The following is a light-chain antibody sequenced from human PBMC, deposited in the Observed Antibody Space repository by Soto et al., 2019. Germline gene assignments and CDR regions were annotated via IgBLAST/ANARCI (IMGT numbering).Light chain of an antibody. CDR1: SSDVGGYNY. CDR3: CSYAGSYSWV. J-gene: IGLJ3*02. CDR2: DVT. Sequence: QSALTQPRSVSGSPGQSVTISCTGTSSDVGGYNYVSWCQQHPGKAPKLVIYDVTTRPSGVPDRFSGSKSGNTASLTISGLQAEDEDDYYCCSYAGSYSWVFGGGTKLTVL. V-gene: IGLV2-11*01.